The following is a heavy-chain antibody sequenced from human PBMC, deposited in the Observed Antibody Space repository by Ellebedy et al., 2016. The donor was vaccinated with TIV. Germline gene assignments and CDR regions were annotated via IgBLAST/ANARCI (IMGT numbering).Heavy chain of an antibody. CDR1: GLTSSSHG. V-gene: IGHV3-23*01. D-gene: IGHD2-15*01. CDR3: AKDSPYCSGGSCFFDS. Sequence: GGSLRLSXETSGLTSSSHGMSWVRQAPGKGLEWVSCISGSGSSTYYADSVKGRFTISRDNSKNTLYLQMNGLRAEDTAIYYCAKDSPYCSGGSCFFDSWGQGSLVTVSS. CDR2: ISGSGSST. J-gene: IGHJ4*02.